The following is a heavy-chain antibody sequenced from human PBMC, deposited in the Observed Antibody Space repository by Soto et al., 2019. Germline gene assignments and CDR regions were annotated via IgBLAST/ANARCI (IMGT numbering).Heavy chain of an antibody. CDR2: INHTGGT. J-gene: IGHJ5*02. V-gene: IGHV4-34*01. D-gene: IGHD3-3*01. Sequence: SETLSLTCAVYGGSVSVYYWKWIRHPPGKGLEWIGEINHTGGTHYNPSLKSRVTMSVDTSKNQFSLRLSSVTAADTAIYYCATRITVFGLLIPPFDPWGQGTQVTVSS. CDR1: GGSVSVYY. CDR3: ATRITVFGLLIPPFDP.